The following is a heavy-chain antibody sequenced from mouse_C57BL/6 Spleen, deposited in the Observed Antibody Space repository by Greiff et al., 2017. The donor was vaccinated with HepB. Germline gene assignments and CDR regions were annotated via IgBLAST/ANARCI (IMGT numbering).Heavy chain of an antibody. CDR2: ISSGSSTI. CDR1: GFTFSDYG. CDR3: ARGGLPFAY. J-gene: IGHJ3*01. Sequence: EVKLMESGGGLVKPGGSLKLSCAASGFTFSDYGMHWVRQAPEKGLAWVAYISSGSSTIYYADTVKGRFTISRDNAKNTLFLQMTSLRSEDTAMYYCARGGLPFAYWGQGTLVTVSA. D-gene: IGHD2-4*01. V-gene: IGHV5-17*01.